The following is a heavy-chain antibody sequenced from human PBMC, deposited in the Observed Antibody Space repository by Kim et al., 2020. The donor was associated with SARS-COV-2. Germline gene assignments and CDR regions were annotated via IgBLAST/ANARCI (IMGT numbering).Heavy chain of an antibody. Sequence: SLRLSCAASGFTFGDYAMHWVRQAPGKGLEWVSGISWNSGSIGYADSVKGRFTISRDNAKNSLYLQMNSLRAEDTALYYCAKGRGGQWLSWGWFDPWGQGTLVTVSS. D-gene: IGHD6-19*01. V-gene: IGHV3-9*01. J-gene: IGHJ5*02. CDR1: GFTFGDYA. CDR2: ISWNSGSI. CDR3: AKGRGGQWLSWGWFDP.